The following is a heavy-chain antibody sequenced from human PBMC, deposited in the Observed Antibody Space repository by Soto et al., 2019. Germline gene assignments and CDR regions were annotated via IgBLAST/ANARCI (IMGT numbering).Heavy chain of an antibody. V-gene: IGHV3-21*01. D-gene: IGHD6-13*01. CDR3: TGDESRDSSARGWFDP. CDR2: ISSNSAYI. CDR1: GFTFRSFT. Sequence: GGSLRLSCAASGFTFRSFTMNWVRQAPGKGLEWVSTISSNSAYIYYTDALRGRFTISRDNAKNSLHLQMNSLRAEDTAVYYWTGDESRDSSARGWFDPWGPGTLVTVSS. J-gene: IGHJ5*02.